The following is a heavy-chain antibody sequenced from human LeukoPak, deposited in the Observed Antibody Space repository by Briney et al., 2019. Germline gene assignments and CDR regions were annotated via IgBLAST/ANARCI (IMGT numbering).Heavy chain of an antibody. CDR3: ARYPHYYDSSGYSY. CDR1: GGSFSGYY. V-gene: IGHV4-34*01. D-gene: IGHD3-22*01. Sequence: PETLSLTCAVYGGSFSGYYWSWIRQPPGKGLEWIGEINHSGSTNYNPSLKSRVTISVDTSKDQFSLKLSSVTAADTAVYYCARYPHYYDSSGYSYWGQGTLVTVSS. J-gene: IGHJ4*02. CDR2: INHSGST.